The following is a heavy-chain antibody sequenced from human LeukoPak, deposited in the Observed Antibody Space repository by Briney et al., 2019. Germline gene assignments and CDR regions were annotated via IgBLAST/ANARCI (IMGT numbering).Heavy chain of an antibody. CDR3: ARVIGSYGDSAY. V-gene: IGHV3-48*04. Sequence: GGSLRLSCAASGFTFSSYSMNWVRQAPGKGLEWLSYISSTSSAIYYADSLKARFTISRDNAKNSLYLQMDSLRATDTAVYYCARVIGSYGDSAYWGQGTLVTVSS. CDR1: GFTFSSYS. J-gene: IGHJ4*02. CDR2: ISSTSSAI. D-gene: IGHD3-16*01.